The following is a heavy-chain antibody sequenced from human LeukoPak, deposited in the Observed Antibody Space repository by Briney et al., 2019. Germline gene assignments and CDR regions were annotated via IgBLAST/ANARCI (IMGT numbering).Heavy chain of an antibody. J-gene: IGHJ4*02. CDR2: IYYSGST. CDR3: ARGRSYYDILTGYYNVHNFDY. Sequence: MTSETLSLTCTVSGGSISSYYWSWIRQPPGKGLEWIGYIYYSGSTNYNPSLKSRVTISVDTSKNQFSLKLSSVTAADTAVYYCARGRSYYDILTGYYNVHNFDYWGQGTLVTVSS. V-gene: IGHV4-59*01. CDR1: GGSISSYY. D-gene: IGHD3-9*01.